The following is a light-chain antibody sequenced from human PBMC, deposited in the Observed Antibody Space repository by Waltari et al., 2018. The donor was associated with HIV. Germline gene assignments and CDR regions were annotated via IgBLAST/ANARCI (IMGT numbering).Light chain of an antibody. Sequence: QSVLTQPPSASGTPGQRVTISCSGSISNIGSNTVNWYQQLPGTAPKLLIYTTNQRPSGVPDRFSGSKSGASASLAISGLQSDDEADYYCATWDDSLNGTVFGGGTKLTVL. CDR1: ISNIGSNT. CDR2: TTN. V-gene: IGLV1-44*01. CDR3: ATWDDSLNGTV. J-gene: IGLJ3*02.